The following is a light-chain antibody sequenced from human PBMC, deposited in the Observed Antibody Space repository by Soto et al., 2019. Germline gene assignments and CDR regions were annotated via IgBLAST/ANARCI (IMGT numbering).Light chain of an antibody. J-gene: IGKJ1*01. Sequence: EIVMTQSPDTLSVSPGERATLSCRASQSVSSNLAWYQQKPGQAPRLLIYGASTKATVIPARFSGSGSGTEFTLTISSLQSEDFAVYYCQQYNNWPTGTFGQGTQVELK. V-gene: IGKV3-15*01. CDR2: GAS. CDR3: QQYNNWPTGT. CDR1: QSVSSN.